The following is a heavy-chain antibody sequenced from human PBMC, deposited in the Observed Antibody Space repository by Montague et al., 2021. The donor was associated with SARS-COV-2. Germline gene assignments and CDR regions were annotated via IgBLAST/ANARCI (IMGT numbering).Heavy chain of an antibody. CDR2: IYPGDSDT. CDR3: VRRRPESVRGVLGNVMDV. V-gene: IGHV5-51*01. Sequence: QSGAEVKKPGESLKISCEGSGYSFNTYWIAWVRQLPGKGLECMGIIYPGDSDTRYSPSFQGQVTISADKSISTAYLQWSSLKASDTAIYHCVRRRPESVRGVLGNVMDVWGQGTTVTVSS. CDR1: GYSFNTYW. J-gene: IGHJ6*02. D-gene: IGHD3-10*01.